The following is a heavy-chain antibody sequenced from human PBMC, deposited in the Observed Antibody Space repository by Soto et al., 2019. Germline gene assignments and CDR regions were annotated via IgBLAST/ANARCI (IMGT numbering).Heavy chain of an antibody. Sequence: GGSLRLSCAAFGFTFGSYAMSWVRQAPGKGLEWVSLISGTGDSSEYANSVKGRFTISRDYSKTTVFLQMNSLRAEDTAVYFCAKDNGNYGSGSFSHWGQGTLVTVSS. CDR1: GFTFGSYA. V-gene: IGHV3-23*01. CDR2: ISGTGDSS. D-gene: IGHD3-10*01. J-gene: IGHJ4*02. CDR3: AKDNGNYGSGSFSH.